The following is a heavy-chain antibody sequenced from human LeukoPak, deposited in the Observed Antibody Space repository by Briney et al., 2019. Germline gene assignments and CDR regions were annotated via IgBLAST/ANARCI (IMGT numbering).Heavy chain of an antibody. D-gene: IGHD1-26*01. CDR2: INHSGST. CDR1: GGSFSGYY. CDR3: ARGSEGAPCDY. J-gene: IGHJ4*02. Sequence: PSETLSLTCAVYGGSFSGYYWSWIRQPPGKGLEWIGEINHSGSTNYNPSLKSRVTISVDTSKNQFSLKLSSVTAADTAVYYCARGSEGAPCDYWGQGTLVTVSS. V-gene: IGHV4-34*01.